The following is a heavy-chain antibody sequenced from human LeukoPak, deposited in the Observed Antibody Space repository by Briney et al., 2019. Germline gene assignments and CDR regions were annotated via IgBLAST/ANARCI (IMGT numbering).Heavy chain of an antibody. Sequence: SETLSLTCTVSGGSISSGGYYWSWIRQPPGKGLEWIGYIYYSGSTNYNPSLKSRVTILVDTSKNQFSLKLSSVTAADTAVYYCAREAGYDYVWGSYNPSGFDYWGQGTLVTVSS. J-gene: IGHJ4*02. V-gene: IGHV4-61*08. CDR1: GGSISSGGYY. CDR2: IYYSGST. D-gene: IGHD3-16*01. CDR3: AREAGYDYVWGSYNPSGFDY.